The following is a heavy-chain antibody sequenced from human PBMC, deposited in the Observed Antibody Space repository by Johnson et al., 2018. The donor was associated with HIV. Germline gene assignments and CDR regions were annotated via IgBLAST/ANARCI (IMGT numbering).Heavy chain of an antibody. Sequence: QVQLVESGGGVVQPGRSLRLSCAASGFTFSSYAMHWVRQAPGKGLEWVAVISYDGSNKYYADSVKGRFTISRDNSKNTLYLQMNSLRAEETAVYYCARALTGAAAGDDAFDIWGQGTMVTVSS. D-gene: IGHD6-13*01. CDR2: ISYDGSNK. CDR1: GFTFSSYA. V-gene: IGHV3-30-3*01. CDR3: ARALTGAAAGDDAFDI. J-gene: IGHJ3*02.